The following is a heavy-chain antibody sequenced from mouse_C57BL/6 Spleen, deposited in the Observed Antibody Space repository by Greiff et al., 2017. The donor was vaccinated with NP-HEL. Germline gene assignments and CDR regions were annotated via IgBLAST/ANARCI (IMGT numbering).Heavy chain of an antibody. D-gene: IGHD3-2*02. CDR3: ARWGDSSGWFAY. J-gene: IGHJ3*01. CDR2: IYPGDGDT. V-gene: IGHV1-80*01. CDR1: GYAFSSYW. Sequence: VQLQQSGASVKISCKASGYAFSSYWMNWVKQRPGKGLEWIGQIYPGDGDTNYNGKFKGKATLTADKSSSTAYMQLSSLTSEDSAVYFCARWGDSSGWFAYWGQGTLVTVSA.